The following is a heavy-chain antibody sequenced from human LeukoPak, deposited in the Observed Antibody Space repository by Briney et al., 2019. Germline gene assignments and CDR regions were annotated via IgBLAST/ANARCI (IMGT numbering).Heavy chain of an antibody. J-gene: IGHJ6*03. V-gene: IGHV1-69*13. CDR3: ARFGGGYCSGGSCYWDYYMDV. D-gene: IGHD2-15*01. CDR1: GGTFSSYA. Sequence: SVKVSCKASGGTFSSYAISWVRQAPGQGLEWMGGIIPIFGTANYAQKFQGRVTITADESTSTAYMELSSLRSEDTAVYYCARFGGGYCSGGSCYWDYYMDVWGKGTTVTVSS. CDR2: IIPIFGTA.